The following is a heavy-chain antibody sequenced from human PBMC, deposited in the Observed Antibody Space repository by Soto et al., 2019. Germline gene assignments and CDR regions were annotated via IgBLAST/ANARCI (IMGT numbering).Heavy chain of an antibody. CDR1: GASINSAAYY. Sequence: TLSLTCTVSGASINSAAYYWSWIRQHPGKGLEWIGYIYYSGSTYYNPSLKSRVTISVDTSKNQFSLKLSSVTAADTAVYYCARYYDFWSGYDYWGQGTLVTVSS. CDR2: IYYSGST. CDR3: ARYYDFWSGYDY. J-gene: IGHJ4*02. V-gene: IGHV4-31*03. D-gene: IGHD3-3*01.